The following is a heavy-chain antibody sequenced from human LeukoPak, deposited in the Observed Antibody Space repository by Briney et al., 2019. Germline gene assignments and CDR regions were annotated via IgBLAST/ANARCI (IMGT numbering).Heavy chain of an antibody. V-gene: IGHV3-7*01. J-gene: IGHJ4*02. Sequence: GASLRLSCAASGFTFSSYWMSWVRQAPGKGLEWVANIKEDGSQKYYVDSVKGRFTISRDNAKNTLYLQMSSLRGEDTAVYYCARIIVGATGIDYWGQGTLVTVSS. D-gene: IGHD1-26*01. CDR2: IKEDGSQK. CDR1: GFTFSSYW. CDR3: ARIIVGATGIDY.